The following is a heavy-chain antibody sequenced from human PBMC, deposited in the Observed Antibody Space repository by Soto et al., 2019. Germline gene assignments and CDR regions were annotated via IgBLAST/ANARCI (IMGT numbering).Heavy chain of an antibody. J-gene: IGHJ3*02. CDR1: VYSFTSYW. D-gene: IGHD3-10*01. Sequence: GESLKISCKGSVYSFTSYWIGWVRQMPGKGLEWMGIIYPGDSDTRYSPSFQGQVTISADKSISTAYLQWSSLKASDTAMYYCARDYYGSGSYYSPVFDIWGQGTMVTVSS. V-gene: IGHV5-51*01. CDR2: IYPGDSDT. CDR3: ARDYYGSGSYYSPVFDI.